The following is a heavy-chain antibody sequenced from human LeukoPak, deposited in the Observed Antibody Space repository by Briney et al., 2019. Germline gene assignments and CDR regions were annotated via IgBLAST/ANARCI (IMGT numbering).Heavy chain of an antibody. CDR2: ISYDGSNK. Sequence: GRSLRLSCAASGFTFSSYAMHWVRQAPGKGLEGVAVISYDGSNKYYADSVKGRFTISRDNSKNTLYLQMNSLRAEDTAVYYCARDQHDDSSGYYYGTSFDYWGQGTLVTVSS. CDR1: GFTFSSYA. D-gene: IGHD3-22*01. V-gene: IGHV3-30*04. CDR3: ARDQHDDSSGYYYGTSFDY. J-gene: IGHJ4*02.